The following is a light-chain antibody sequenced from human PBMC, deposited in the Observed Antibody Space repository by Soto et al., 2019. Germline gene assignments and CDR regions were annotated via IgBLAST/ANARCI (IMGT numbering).Light chain of an antibody. CDR3: QQYNNWTLT. CDR2: GAS. Sequence: EIVMTQSPVTLSVSPGERATLSCRASQSVSGNLAWYQQKPGQPPRLLIYGASTRATGIPARFSGSGSGTEFTLTISSLQSEDFAVYYCQQYNNWTLTFGGGTKVELK. V-gene: IGKV3-15*01. J-gene: IGKJ4*01. CDR1: QSVSGN.